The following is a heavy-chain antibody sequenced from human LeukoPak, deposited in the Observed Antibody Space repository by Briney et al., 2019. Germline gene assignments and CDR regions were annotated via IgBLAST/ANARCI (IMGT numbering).Heavy chain of an antibody. CDR1: GGSISSGGYY. V-gene: IGHV4-31*03. CDR2: IYYSGST. CDR3: ATEYSGSYKGFDY. Sequence: PSGTLSLTCTVSGGSISSGGYYWSWIRQHPGKGLECLGYIYYSGSTYYNPSLKSRVTISVDTSRNQFSLKLSSVTAADTAVYYCATEYSGSYKGFDYWGQGTLVTVSS. D-gene: IGHD1-26*01. J-gene: IGHJ4*02.